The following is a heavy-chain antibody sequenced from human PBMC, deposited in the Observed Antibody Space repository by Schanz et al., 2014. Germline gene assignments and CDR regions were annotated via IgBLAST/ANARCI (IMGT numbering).Heavy chain of an antibody. Sequence: QVQLQESGPGLLKPSGTLSLTCTVSGGSIRSGTYYWSWIRQPAGKALEWVGRVFPNGITNYNPSLKSRVTIPRDPSKNQFSLTRTSLTAADTAVYYCARDTTWRLDLWGRGTLVTVSS. D-gene: IGHD1-1*01. CDR2: VFPNGIT. V-gene: IGHV4-61*02. CDR3: ARDTTWRLDL. J-gene: IGHJ2*01. CDR1: GGSIRSGTYY.